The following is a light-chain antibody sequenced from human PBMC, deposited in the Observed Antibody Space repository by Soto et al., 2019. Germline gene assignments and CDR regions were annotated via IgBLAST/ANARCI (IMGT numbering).Light chain of an antibody. CDR3: LQDHNLLT. V-gene: IGKV1-6*01. CDR2: AVS. Sequence: AIEMTQSPSSLSASVGDRVTITCRASQGIGSDLAWYQQRPGKAPKLLIYAVSSLQNGVPSRLSGSGSGTDFTLTTSSLQPEEFASYYCLQDHNLLTFGGGTKVETK. J-gene: IGKJ4*01. CDR1: QGIGSD.